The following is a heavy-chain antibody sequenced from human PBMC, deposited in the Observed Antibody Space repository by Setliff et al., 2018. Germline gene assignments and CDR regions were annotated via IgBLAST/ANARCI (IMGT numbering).Heavy chain of an antibody. V-gene: IGHV3-11*04. J-gene: IGHJ6*02. CDR3: ARDLDYGSGRIDMDV. CDR1: GFTLSDHY. Sequence: PGGSLRLSCAASGFTLSDHYIDWIRQAPGKGLEWVSYISSSGSTIYYADSVKGRFTISRDNAKNSLYLQMNSLRAEDTAVYYCARDLDYGSGRIDMDVWGQGTTVTVSS. D-gene: IGHD3-10*01. CDR2: ISSSGSTI.